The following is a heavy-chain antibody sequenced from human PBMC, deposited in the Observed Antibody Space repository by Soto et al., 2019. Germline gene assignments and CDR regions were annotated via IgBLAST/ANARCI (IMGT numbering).Heavy chain of an antibody. Sequence: SKTLSLTCAVSGGPFSGYFWTWIRQPPGKGLEWIGEITESGITIYNASLKSRLTMSVDAPKNQFSLTLNSMTAADTAVYYCARRRAFGDSRFYSGAKRLGDPNYNHFDPWGQGTLVTVSS. D-gene: IGHD3-3*01. J-gene: IGHJ5*02. CDR3: ARRRAFGDSRFYSGAKRLGDPNYNHFDP. CDR1: GGPFSGYF. CDR2: ITESGIT. V-gene: IGHV4-34*10.